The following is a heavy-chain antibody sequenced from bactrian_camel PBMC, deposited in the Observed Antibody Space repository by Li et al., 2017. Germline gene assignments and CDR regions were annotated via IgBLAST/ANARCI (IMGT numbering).Heavy chain of an antibody. Sequence: VQLVESGGGSVQAGGSLRLSCAASGFRLSYSPYCMSWFRQAPGKEREGVANIGSDGTTKYADSVKGRFTLSTDNAKKEAYLQMASLKPEDTAVYYCAADWKDIRPAGGPRYGGVDCKYFGMDYCSKGTHVTVS. D-gene: IGHD6*01. CDR1: GFRLSYSPYC. V-gene: IGHV3S67*01. J-gene: IGHJ7*01. CDR2: IGSDGTT.